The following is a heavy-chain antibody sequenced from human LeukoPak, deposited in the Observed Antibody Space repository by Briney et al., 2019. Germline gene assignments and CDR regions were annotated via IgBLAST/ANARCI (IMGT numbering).Heavy chain of an antibody. D-gene: IGHD1-7*01. CDR1: GGSFSNYY. CDR3: ARRWNYGRNYYIDV. CDR2: INDSGTT. Sequence: SETLSLTCAVYGGSFSNYYWSWIRQSPWKGLEWIGEINDSGTTNYNPSLMSRVTISVDKSKNQFSLKLSSVTAADTAVYYCARRWNYGRNYYIDVWGKGATVSVSS. J-gene: IGHJ6*03. V-gene: IGHV4-34*01.